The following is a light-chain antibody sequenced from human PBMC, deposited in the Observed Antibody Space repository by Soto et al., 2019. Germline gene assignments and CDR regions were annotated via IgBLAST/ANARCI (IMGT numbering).Light chain of an antibody. CDR1: QGISSH. CDR2: DAS. Sequence: EIVLTQSPATLSLSPGERATLSCRASQGISSHLAWFQQKPGQAPRLLIYDASNRATGIPARFSGSGSGTDFTLTISSLEPEDFAVYYCQQRSNWPLTFGGGTKVEIK. CDR3: QQRSNWPLT. J-gene: IGKJ4*01. V-gene: IGKV3-11*01.